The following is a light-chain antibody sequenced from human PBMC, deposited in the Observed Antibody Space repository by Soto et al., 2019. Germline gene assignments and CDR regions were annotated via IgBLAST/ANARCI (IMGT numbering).Light chain of an antibody. CDR1: SSNIGAGYD. CDR3: QSYDTSLSVSV. J-gene: IGLJ2*01. CDR2: VNT. Sequence: QSALTQPPSVSGAPGQRVTISCTGSSSNIGAGYDVFWYQQLPGTAPKLLIYVNTNRPSGVPDRFSGSKSATSASLAITGLQAEDEADYYCQSYDTSLSVSVFGGGTKLTVL. V-gene: IGLV1-40*01.